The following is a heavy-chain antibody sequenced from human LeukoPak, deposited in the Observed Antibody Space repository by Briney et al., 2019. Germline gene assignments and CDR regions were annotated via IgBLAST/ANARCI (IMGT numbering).Heavy chain of an antibody. CDR3: AKDPKTYCSGGSCYGPSGY. Sequence: PGGSLRLSCAASGFTFSSYAMRWVRQAPGKGLEWVSAISGSGGSTYYADSVKGRFTISRDNSKNTLYLQMNSLRAADTAVYYCAKDPKTYCSGGSCYGPSGYWGQGTLVTVSS. V-gene: IGHV3-23*01. CDR1: GFTFSSYA. J-gene: IGHJ4*02. CDR2: ISGSGGST. D-gene: IGHD2-15*01.